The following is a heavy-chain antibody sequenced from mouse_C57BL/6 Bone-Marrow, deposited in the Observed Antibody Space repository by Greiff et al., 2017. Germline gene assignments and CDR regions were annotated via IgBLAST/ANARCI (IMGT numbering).Heavy chain of an antibody. V-gene: IGHV5-6*01. CDR2: ISSGGSYT. D-gene: IGHD1-1*02. CDR1: GFTFSSYG. CDR3: ATLRGWFAV. Sequence: EVKVVESGGDLVKPGGSLKLSCAASGFTFSSYGMSWVRQTPDKRLEWVATISSGGSYTYYPDSVKGRFTISRDNAKNTLYLQMSSLKSGDTAMYFCATLRGWFAVWGTGTTVTVSS. J-gene: IGHJ1*03.